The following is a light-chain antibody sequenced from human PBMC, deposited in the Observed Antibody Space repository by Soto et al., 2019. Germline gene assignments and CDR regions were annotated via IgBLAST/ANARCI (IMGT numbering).Light chain of an antibody. V-gene: IGLV2-11*01. CDR3: CSYAGSYTHV. CDR2: DVI. Sequence: QSALTQPRSVSGSPGQSVTISCTGTSSDVGRYNFVSWYQQHPDKAPKLIIYDVIKRPSGVPDRFSGSKSGSTASLTIYGLQAEDEADYHCCSYAGSYTHVFGTGTKVTVL. J-gene: IGLJ1*01. CDR1: SSDVGRYNF.